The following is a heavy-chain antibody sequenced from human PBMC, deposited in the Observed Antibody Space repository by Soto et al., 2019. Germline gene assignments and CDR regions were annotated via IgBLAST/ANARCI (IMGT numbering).Heavy chain of an antibody. J-gene: IGHJ4*02. CDR3: VKSGDNYNLLDY. V-gene: IGHV3-21*06. D-gene: IGHD1-1*01. CDR1: GFTFRSFT. CDR2: ISSNSGSFT. Sequence: GGSLRLSCAASGFTFRSFTMNWVRQAPGKGLEWVSTISSNSGSFTRYADSVKGRFSISRDNAKSSLYLQISSLRGDDTATYYCVKSGDNYNLLDYWGQGTPVTVSS.